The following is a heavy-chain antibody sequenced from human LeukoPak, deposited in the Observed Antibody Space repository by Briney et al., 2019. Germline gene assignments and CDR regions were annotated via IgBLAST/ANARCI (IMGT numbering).Heavy chain of an antibody. CDR2: IYPGDSDS. J-gene: IGHJ4*02. V-gene: IGHV5-51*01. CDR3: ARLLGYCSSTSCYKGYFDY. CDR1: GYSFTSDW. D-gene: IGHD2-2*02. Sequence: GESLKISCKGSGYSFTSDWIGWVRQMPGKGLEWMGIIYPGDSDSRYSPSFQGQVTISADKSITTTYLQWSSLKASDTAMYYCARLLGYCSSTSCYKGYFDYWGQGTLVTVPS.